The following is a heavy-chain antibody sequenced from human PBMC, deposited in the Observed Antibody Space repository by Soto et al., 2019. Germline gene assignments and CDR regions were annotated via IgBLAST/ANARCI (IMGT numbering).Heavy chain of an antibody. J-gene: IGHJ3*02. D-gene: IGHD6-19*01. V-gene: IGHV4-34*01. CDR2: VNPTGST. CDR1: GGSFSGYY. Sequence: NPSETLSLTCAVYGGSFSGYYWSWIRQSPGKGLEWIGEVNPTGSTKYNPSLKSRVTISVDTSKNQFSLNLNSVTAADTALYYCARSREQWLVDAFGIWGQGTMVTV. CDR3: ARSREQWLVDAFGI.